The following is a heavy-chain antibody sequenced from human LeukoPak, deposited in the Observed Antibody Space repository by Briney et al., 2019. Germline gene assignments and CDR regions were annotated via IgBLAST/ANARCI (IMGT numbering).Heavy chain of an antibody. J-gene: IGHJ4*02. CDR3: ARVGRGYSFNVYCFDY. CDR1: GFTFSSYG. V-gene: IGHV3-30*05. D-gene: IGHD5-18*01. Sequence: TGGSLRLSCAASGFTFSSYGMHWVRQAPGKGLQWVAVISYDGNNKYYADSVKGRFTISRDNSKNTLYLQMNNLRAQDTAVYYCARVGRGYSFNVYCFDYWGQGTLVTVSS. CDR2: ISYDGNNK.